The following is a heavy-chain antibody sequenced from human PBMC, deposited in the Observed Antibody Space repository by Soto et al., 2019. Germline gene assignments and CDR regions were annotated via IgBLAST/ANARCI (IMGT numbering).Heavy chain of an antibody. J-gene: IGHJ2*01. CDR2: INSDGSST. V-gene: IGHV3-74*01. CDR1: GFTFSSYW. Sequence: EVQLVESGGGLVQPGGSLRLSCAASGFTFSSYWMHWVRQAPGKGLVWVSRINSDGSSTSYADSVKGRFTISRDNAKNTLYLQMNSLRAEDTAVYYCARDIGYSYGLWYFDLWGLGTLVTVSS. CDR3: ARDIGYSYGLWYFDL. D-gene: IGHD5-18*01.